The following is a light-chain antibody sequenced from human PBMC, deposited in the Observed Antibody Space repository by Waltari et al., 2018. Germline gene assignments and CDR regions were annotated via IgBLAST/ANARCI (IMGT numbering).Light chain of an antibody. CDR2: WAS. CDR1: QSVLYSSINKNY. Sequence: DIVMTQSPDSLTVSLGERATLNCKSSQSVLYSSINKNYLAWYQQTPGQPPKLLIYWASTRDSGVPDRFSGSGSGTDFTLTISSLQAEDVAVYYCQQYYTTPWTFGQGTQVEIK. J-gene: IGKJ1*01. CDR3: QQYYTTPWT. V-gene: IGKV4-1*01.